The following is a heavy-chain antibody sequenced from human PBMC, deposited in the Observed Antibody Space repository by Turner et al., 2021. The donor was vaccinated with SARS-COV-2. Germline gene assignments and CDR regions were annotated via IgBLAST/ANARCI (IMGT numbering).Heavy chain of an antibody. J-gene: IGHJ4*02. Sequence: EVQLLESGGGLVQPGTSQRLSCAASGFTFSSYAMSWVRQAPGKGLEWVSAISGSGGSTYYAASVKGRFTISRDNSKNTLYLQMNSLRAEDTAVYYCAQAGLEISSHFDYWGQGNLDTVSS. V-gene: IGHV3-23*01. D-gene: IGHD3-3*01. CDR2: ISGSGGST. CDR3: AQAGLEISSHFDY. CDR1: GFTFSSYA.